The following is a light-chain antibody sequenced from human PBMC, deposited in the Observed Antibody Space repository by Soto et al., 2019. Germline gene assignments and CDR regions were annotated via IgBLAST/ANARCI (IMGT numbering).Light chain of an antibody. Sequence: ERVLTQSPATLSVSPGERATLSCRASQSVGSNLAWYQQKPGQVPSLLMYGVSTRATGVPARFSGSGSGPEFTLTISCLQSEDFAVYYCQQYKDWPLTFGGGTKVEIK. V-gene: IGKV3-15*01. CDR1: QSVGSN. J-gene: IGKJ4*01. CDR2: GVS. CDR3: QQYKDWPLT.